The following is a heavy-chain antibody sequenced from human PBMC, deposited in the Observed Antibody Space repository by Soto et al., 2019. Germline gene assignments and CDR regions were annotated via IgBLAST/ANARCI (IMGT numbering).Heavy chain of an antibody. V-gene: IGHV3-7*01. D-gene: IGHD2-15*01. Sequence: EVQLVESGGGLVQPWGSLRLSCAASGFIFRSYWMSWVRQAPGKGLEWVANINQDGSEKYYVDSVRGRFIISRDNAENSLYLKMDSLRAEDTALYYCARDGVAAGLYLDNWGQGTLVTVSS. CDR1: GFIFRSYW. CDR2: INQDGSEK. J-gene: IGHJ4*02. CDR3: ARDGVAAGLYLDN.